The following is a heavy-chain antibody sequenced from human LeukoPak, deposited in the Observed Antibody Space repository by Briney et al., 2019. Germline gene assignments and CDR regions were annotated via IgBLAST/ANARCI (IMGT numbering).Heavy chain of an antibody. V-gene: IGHV3-9*01. D-gene: IGHD2-21*01. CDR1: GFSFDDYA. CDR2: ISRNSGSM. Sequence: GGSLRLSCAASGFSFDDYAMHWVRQTPGKGLEWVSGISRNSGSMGYADSVKGRFTIPRDNAKNSLHLQMNSLRAEDTALYYCAKRLSAIQGGALDIWGQGTMVTVSS. CDR3: AKRLSAIQGGALDI. J-gene: IGHJ3*02.